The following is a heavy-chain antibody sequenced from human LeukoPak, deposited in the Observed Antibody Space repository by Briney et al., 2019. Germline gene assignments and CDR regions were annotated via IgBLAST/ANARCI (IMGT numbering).Heavy chain of an antibody. J-gene: IGHJ4*02. D-gene: IGHD3/OR15-3a*01. Sequence: ASVTVSSTSSGYTFTAHDVHWVRQAPGQGLEWMAWINPNNGATDYAQKFQDRVTVTRDTSISTVYMELRSLTSDDTAVYCCARKSLWTVDFWGQGTLVSVSS. CDR1: GYTFTAHD. CDR3: ARKSLWTVDF. V-gene: IGHV1-2*02. CDR2: INPNNGAT.